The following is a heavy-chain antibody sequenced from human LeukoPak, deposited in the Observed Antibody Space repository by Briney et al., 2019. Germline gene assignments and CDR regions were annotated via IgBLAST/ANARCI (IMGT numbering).Heavy chain of an antibody. V-gene: IGHV1-2*02. CDR1: GYTFTGYY. J-gene: IGHJ6*03. Sequence: ASVKVSCKASGYTFTGYYMHWVRRAPGQGLEWMGWINPNSGGTNYAQKFQGRVTMTRDTCISTDYMELSRLRSDDTAVYYCAREERFLEWLSRYYYYYMDVWGKGTTVTVSS. D-gene: IGHD3-3*01. CDR3: AREERFLEWLSRYYYYYMDV. CDR2: INPNSGGT.